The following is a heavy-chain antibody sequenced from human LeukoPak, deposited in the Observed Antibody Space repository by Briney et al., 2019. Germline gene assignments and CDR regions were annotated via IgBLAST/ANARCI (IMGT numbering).Heavy chain of an antibody. CDR1: VYTFTGYY. D-gene: IGHD1-20*01. J-gene: IGHJ4*02. V-gene: IGHV1-2*02. CDR3: ASLGYNWNDPFDY. CDR2: INPNSGGT. Sequence: GASVTVSFKASVYTFTGYYMHWVRQAPGQGLAWMGWINPNSGGTNYAQKFQGRVTMTRDTSISTAYMELSRLRSDDTAVYYCASLGYNWNDPFDYWGQGTLVTVSS.